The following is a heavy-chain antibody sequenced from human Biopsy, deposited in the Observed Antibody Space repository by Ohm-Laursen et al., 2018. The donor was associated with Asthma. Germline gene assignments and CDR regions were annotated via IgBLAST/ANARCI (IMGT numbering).Heavy chain of an antibody. V-gene: IGHV4-39*01. J-gene: IGHJ4*02. Sequence: SDTLSLTCSLSSGSGGYMRSGNYYWGWIRQPPGKGLEWIGSIYYSGTTYYNPSLESRVTVSAGTSKNQFSLKLTSVTAADTAVYYCARHDHRWDTYADFWGQGTLVTVSS. CDR1: SGSGGYMRSGNYY. CDR2: IYYSGTT. D-gene: IGHD2-2*01. CDR3: ARHDHRWDTYADF.